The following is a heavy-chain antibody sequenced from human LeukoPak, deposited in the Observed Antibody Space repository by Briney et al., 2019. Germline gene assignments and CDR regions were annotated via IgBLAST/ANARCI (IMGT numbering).Heavy chain of an antibody. J-gene: IGHJ4*02. CDR2: IWYDGSNQ. V-gene: IGHV3-33*08. CDR1: GFTFSSYW. Sequence: PGGSLRLSCAASGFTFSSYWMHWVRQAPGKGLEWVAAIWYDGSNQYYADSVKGRFTISRDNSKNTLYLQMNSLRAEDTAVYYCVRGPYGSGSYRWGQGTLVTVSA. CDR3: VRGPYGSGSYR. D-gene: IGHD3-10*01.